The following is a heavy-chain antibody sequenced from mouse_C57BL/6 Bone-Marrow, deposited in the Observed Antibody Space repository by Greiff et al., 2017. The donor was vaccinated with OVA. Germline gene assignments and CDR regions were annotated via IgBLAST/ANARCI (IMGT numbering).Heavy chain of an antibody. CDR2: IDPSDSYT. D-gene: IGHD1-1*01. CDR3: ARRAVVAPPYAMDY. V-gene: IGHV1-59*01. Sequence: VQLQQPGAELVRPGTSVKLSCKASGYTFTSYWMHWVKQRPGQGLEWIGVIDPSDSYTNYNQKFKGKATLTVDTSSSTAYMQLSSLTSEDSAVYYCARRAVVAPPYAMDYWGQGTSVTVSS. J-gene: IGHJ4*01. CDR1: GYTFTSYW.